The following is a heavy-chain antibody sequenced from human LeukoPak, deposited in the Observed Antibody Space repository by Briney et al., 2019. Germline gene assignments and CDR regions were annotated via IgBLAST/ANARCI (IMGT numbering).Heavy chain of an antibody. Sequence: GGSLRLSCAASGFTVSNNYMSWVRQAPGKGLEWVAVIYSGGSTYYADSVKGRFTISRDNSKNTLYHQMNSLRAEDTAVYYCARCHNWNDCYFDYWGQGTLITVSS. J-gene: IGHJ4*02. V-gene: IGHV3-66*01. CDR1: GFTVSNNY. CDR3: ARCHNWNDCYFDY. CDR2: IYSGGST. D-gene: IGHD1-1*01.